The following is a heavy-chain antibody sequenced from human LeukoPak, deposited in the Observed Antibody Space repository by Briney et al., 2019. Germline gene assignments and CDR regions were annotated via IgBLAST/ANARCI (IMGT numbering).Heavy chain of an antibody. V-gene: IGHV4-39*02. CDR2: IYYSGST. Sequence: NPSETLSLTCTVSGGSISGSSYYWGWIRQPPGKGLEWIGSIYYSGSTYYNPSLKSRVTISVDTSKNQFSLKLNSVTAADTAVYYCARGLSAIVYWGQGTLVTVSS. CDR1: GGSISGSSYY. J-gene: IGHJ4*02. CDR3: ARGLSAIVY. D-gene: IGHD2-15*01.